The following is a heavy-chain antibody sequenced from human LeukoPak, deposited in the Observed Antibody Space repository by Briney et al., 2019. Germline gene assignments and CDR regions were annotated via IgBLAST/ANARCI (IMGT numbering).Heavy chain of an antibody. D-gene: IGHD3-3*01. CDR1: GFTFSSYW. J-gene: IGHJ4*02. CDR2: ISSSSSTI. Sequence: GGSLRLSCAASGFTFSSYWMSWVRQAPGKGLEWVSYISSSSSTIYYADSVKGRFTISRDNAKNSLYLQMNSLRAEDTAVYYCARDRGFLFDYWGQGTLVTVSS. CDR3: ARDRGFLFDY. V-gene: IGHV3-48*01.